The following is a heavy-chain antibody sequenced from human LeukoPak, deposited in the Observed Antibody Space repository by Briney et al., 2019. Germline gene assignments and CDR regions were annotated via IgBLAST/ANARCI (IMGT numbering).Heavy chain of an antibody. CDR2: IIPILGIA. CDR1: GGTFSSYA. D-gene: IGHD3-22*01. J-gene: IGHJ4*02. V-gene: IGHV1-69*04. CDR3: ARDGDYYDGLDY. Sequence: GASVKVSCKASGGTFSSYAISWVRQAPGQGLEWMGRIIPILGIANYAQKFQGRVTITADKSTSTAYMELSSLRSEDTAVYNCARDGDYYDGLDYWGQGTLVTVSS.